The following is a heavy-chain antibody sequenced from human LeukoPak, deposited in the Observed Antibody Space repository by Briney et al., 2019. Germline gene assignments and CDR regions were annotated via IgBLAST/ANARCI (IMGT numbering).Heavy chain of an antibody. Sequence: SETLSLTCTVSGGSISSSSYYWGWIRQPPGKGLEWIGSIYYSGSTYYNPSLKSRVTISVDTSKNQFSLKLSSVTAADTAVYYCARTPPPGGYFYYYMDVWGKGTTVTVSS. CDR3: ARTPPPGGYFYYYMDV. CDR1: GGSISSSSYY. D-gene: IGHD1-14*01. CDR2: IYYSGST. J-gene: IGHJ6*03. V-gene: IGHV4-39*01.